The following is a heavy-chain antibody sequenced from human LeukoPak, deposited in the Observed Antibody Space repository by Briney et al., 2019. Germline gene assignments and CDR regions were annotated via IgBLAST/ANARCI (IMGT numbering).Heavy chain of an antibody. Sequence: GASVKASCKASGYTFTGYYMHWVRQAPGQGLEWMGWINPNSGGTNYAQKLQGRVTMTRDTSISTAYMELSRLRSDDTAVYYCARDESGAKVFQHWGQGTLVTVSS. D-gene: IGHD1-26*01. CDR1: GYTFTGYY. CDR2: INPNSGGT. V-gene: IGHV1-2*02. CDR3: ARDESGAKVFQH. J-gene: IGHJ1*01.